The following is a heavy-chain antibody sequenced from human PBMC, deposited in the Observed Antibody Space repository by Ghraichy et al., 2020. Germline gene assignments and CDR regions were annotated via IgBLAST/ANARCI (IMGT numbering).Heavy chain of an antibody. Sequence: SETLSLTCAVYGGSFSGYYWSWVRQPPGKGLEWIGEINHSGSTNYNPSLKSRVTISVDTSKNQFSLKLSSVTAADTAVYYCARGVTIFGVVIRYYYGMDVWGQGTTVTVSS. CDR3: ARGVTIFGVVIRYYYGMDV. D-gene: IGHD3-3*01. CDR1: GGSFSGYY. J-gene: IGHJ6*02. CDR2: INHSGST. V-gene: IGHV4-34*01.